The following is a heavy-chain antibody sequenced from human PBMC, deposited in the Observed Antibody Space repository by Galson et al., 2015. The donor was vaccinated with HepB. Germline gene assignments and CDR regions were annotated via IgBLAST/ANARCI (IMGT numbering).Heavy chain of an antibody. CDR3: ARGTTVLGAFDI. CDR2: ISSSSSYI. J-gene: IGHJ3*02. V-gene: IGHV3-21*01. D-gene: IGHD4-11*01. CDR1: GFTFSSYS. Sequence: SLRLSCAASGFTFSSYSMNWVRQAPGKGLEWVSSISSSSSYIYYADSVKGRFTISRDNAKNSLYLQMNSLRAEDTAVYYCARGTTVLGAFDIWGQGTMVTVSS.